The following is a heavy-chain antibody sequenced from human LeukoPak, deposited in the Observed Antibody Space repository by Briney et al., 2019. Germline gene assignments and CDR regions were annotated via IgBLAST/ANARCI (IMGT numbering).Heavy chain of an antibody. CDR2: IYTIRNT. CDR1: GGSISSYY. V-gene: IGHV4-4*07. CDR3: AREGGSYRLFDY. J-gene: IGHJ4*02. D-gene: IGHD3-16*02. Sequence: SETLSLTCTVSGGSISSYYWSWIRQPAGKGLEWIGRIYTIRNTNYNSSLKSRVTMSVDTSKNQVSLKLNSVTAADTAVYYCAREGGSYRLFDYWGQGTLVTVSS.